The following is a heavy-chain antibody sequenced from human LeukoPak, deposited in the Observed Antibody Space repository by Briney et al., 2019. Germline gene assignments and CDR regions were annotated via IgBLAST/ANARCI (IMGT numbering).Heavy chain of an antibody. CDR2: IYYSGST. D-gene: IGHD2-2*01. J-gene: IGHJ3*02. Sequence: PSETLSLTCTVSGGSISSGGYYWSWIRQHPGKGLEWIGYIYYSGSTYYNLSLKSRVTISVDTSKNQFSLKLSSVTAADTAVYYCARDPRGYCSSTSCYGSAFDIWGQGTMVTVSS. CDR1: GGSISSGGYY. CDR3: ARDPRGYCSSTSCYGSAFDI. V-gene: IGHV4-31*03.